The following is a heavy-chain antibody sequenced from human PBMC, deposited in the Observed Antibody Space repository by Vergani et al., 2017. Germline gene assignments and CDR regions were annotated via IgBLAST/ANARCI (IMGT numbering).Heavy chain of an antibody. CDR3: ATTNSGYFGVDY. V-gene: IGHV1-2*02. J-gene: IGHJ4*02. CDR2: INPNSGGT. D-gene: IGHD3-22*01. CDR1: GYTFTGYF. Sequence: QVQLVQSGAEVKKPGASVKVSCKASGYTFTGYFMHWVRQAPGQGLEWMGWINPNSGGTRYSQKFQGRVTMTRDTSISTAYMELSRLRSDDTALYYCATTNSGYFGVDYWCQGALVTVSS.